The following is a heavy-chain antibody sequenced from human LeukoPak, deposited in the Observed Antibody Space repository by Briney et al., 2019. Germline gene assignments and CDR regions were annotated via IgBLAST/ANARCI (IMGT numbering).Heavy chain of an antibody. J-gene: IGHJ5*02. CDR2: ISGSGDST. Sequence: PGGSLRLSCAASRFTFSSYAMSWVRQAPGKGLEWVSAISGSGDSTYYADSVKGLFTISRDNSKNTLYLQMNRLRAEDTAVYYCAKDPYSSGPYNWFDPWGQGTLVTVSS. D-gene: IGHD6-19*01. CDR3: AKDPYSSGPYNWFDP. V-gene: IGHV3-23*01. CDR1: RFTFSSYA.